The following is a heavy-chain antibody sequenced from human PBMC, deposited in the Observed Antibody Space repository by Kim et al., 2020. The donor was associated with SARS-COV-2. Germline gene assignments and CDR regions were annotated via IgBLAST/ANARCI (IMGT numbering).Heavy chain of an antibody. CDR3: ATLCSSASCFMY. D-gene: IGHD2-2*01. Sequence: SETLSLTCTVSGGSVSSSGSHWGWFRQSPGKGLEWIGNMYYSGSTYYNPSLKSRVTISVDTSKTQLSLNLSSVTAADTAVYYCATLCSSASCFMYWGQGTQVTVSS. J-gene: IGHJ4*02. CDR1: GGSVSSSGSH. V-gene: IGHV4-39*01. CDR2: MYYSGST.